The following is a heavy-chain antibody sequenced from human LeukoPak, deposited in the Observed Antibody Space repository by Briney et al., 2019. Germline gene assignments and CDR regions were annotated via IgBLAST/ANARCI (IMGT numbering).Heavy chain of an antibody. CDR3: ARRKRDRGNYYYYGMDV. Sequence: SETLSLTCTVSGGSISSYYWSWIRQPPGKGLEWIGYIYYSGSTNYNPSLKSRVTISVDTSKNQFSLKLSSVTAADTAVYYCARRKRDRGNYYYYGMDVWGQGTTVTVSS. CDR2: IYYSGST. D-gene: IGHD3-22*01. J-gene: IGHJ6*02. CDR1: GGSISSYY. V-gene: IGHV4-59*01.